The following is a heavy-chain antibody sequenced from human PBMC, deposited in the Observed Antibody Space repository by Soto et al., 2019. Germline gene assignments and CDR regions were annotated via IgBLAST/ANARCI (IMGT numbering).Heavy chain of an antibody. J-gene: IGHJ6*02. V-gene: IGHV4-34*01. CDR1: GGSFSGYY. Sequence: SETLSLTCAVYGGSFSGYYWSWIRQPPGKGLEWIGEINHSGSTNYNPSLKSRVTISVDTSKNQFSLKLSSVTAADTAVYYCARGYYDYVWGSYRYYYGMDVWGQGTTVTVSS. D-gene: IGHD3-16*02. CDR2: INHSGST. CDR3: ARGYYDYVWGSYRYYYGMDV.